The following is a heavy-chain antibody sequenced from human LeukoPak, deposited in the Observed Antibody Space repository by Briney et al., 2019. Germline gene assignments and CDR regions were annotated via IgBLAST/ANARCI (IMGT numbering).Heavy chain of an antibody. Sequence: GGSLRLSCAASGFTYSSYEMNWVRQAPGKGLEWVSYISSSGSTIYYADSVKGRFTISRDNAKNSLYLKMNSLRAEDTAVYYCAELGITMIGGVWGKGTTVTISS. V-gene: IGHV3-48*03. CDR1: GFTYSSYE. J-gene: IGHJ6*04. CDR2: ISSSGSTI. D-gene: IGHD3-10*02. CDR3: AELGITMIGGV.